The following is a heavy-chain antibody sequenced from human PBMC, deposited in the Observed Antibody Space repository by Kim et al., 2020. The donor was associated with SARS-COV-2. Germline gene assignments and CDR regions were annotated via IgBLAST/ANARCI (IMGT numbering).Heavy chain of an antibody. CDR2: VHHSGST. CDR1: GVSISRKTNY. J-gene: IGHJ4*02. Sequence: SETLSLTCTVSGVSISRKTNYWGWIRQSPGKGMDWIGSVHHSGSTYNNPSHKSRSFMLGDTSNNQISLNLKSVTAADTAVYFCAYNVGVTPDYYFDSWGRGALVTVSS. CDR3: AYNVGVTPDYYFDS. V-gene: IGHV4-39*07. D-gene: IGHD1-26*01.